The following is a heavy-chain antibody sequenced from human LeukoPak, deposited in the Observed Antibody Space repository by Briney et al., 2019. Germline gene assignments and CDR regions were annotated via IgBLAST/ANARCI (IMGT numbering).Heavy chain of an antibody. J-gene: IGHJ4*02. CDR2: IYHSGST. V-gene: IGHV4-38-2*02. D-gene: IGHD3-22*01. CDR1: GYSISSGYY. Sequence: SETLSLTCTVSGYSISSGYYWGWIRQPPGKGLEWIGSIYHSGSTYYNPSLKSRVTISVDTSKNQFSLKLSSVTPADTAIYYCAREKAYYYDPWGQGTLVTVSS. CDR3: AREKAYYYDP.